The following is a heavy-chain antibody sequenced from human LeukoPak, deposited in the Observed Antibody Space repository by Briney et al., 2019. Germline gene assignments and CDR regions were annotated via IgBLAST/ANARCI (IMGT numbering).Heavy chain of an antibody. CDR3: ARVVSGRYIYGYFDY. CDR1: GGSITSHY. Sequence: PSETLSLTCTVSGGSITSHYWSWIRQPPGKGLEWIGFIYYSGSTNYNPSLKSRVTISVDTSKKQFSLRLSPVTAADTAVYYCARVVSGRYIYGYFDYWGQGTLVTVSS. D-gene: IGHD5-18*01. J-gene: IGHJ4*02. V-gene: IGHV4-59*11. CDR2: IYYSGST.